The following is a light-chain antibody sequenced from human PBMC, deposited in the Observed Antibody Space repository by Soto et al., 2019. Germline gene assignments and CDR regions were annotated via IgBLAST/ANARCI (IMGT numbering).Light chain of an antibody. CDR2: GVT. Sequence: QSALAQPPSASGSPGQSVTISCTGSGSDIGAYNFVSWYQQHPGKAPKLMIFGVTERPSGVPDRFSGSKSGNTASLTVSGLQADDEAVYYCYSYTSSSSYVFGSGTKLTVL. V-gene: IGLV2-8*01. CDR1: GSDIGAYNF. CDR3: YSYTSSSSYV. J-gene: IGLJ1*01.